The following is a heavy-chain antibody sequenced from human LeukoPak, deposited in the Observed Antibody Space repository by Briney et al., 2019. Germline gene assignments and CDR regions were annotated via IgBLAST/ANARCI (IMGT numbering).Heavy chain of an antibody. D-gene: IGHD2-2*01. CDR1: GFTFSSYG. Sequence: GGSLRLSCAASGFTFSSYGMHWVRQAPGKGLEWVAVISYDGSNKYYADSVKGRFTISRDNAKNTLYLQMNSLRAEDTAVCYCARDRSSYARSNWFDPWGQGTLVTVSS. J-gene: IGHJ5*02. CDR3: ARDRSSYARSNWFDP. CDR2: ISYDGSNK. V-gene: IGHV3-30*03.